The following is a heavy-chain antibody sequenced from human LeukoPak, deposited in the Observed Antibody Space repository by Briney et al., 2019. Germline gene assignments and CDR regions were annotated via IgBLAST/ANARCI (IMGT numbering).Heavy chain of an antibody. Sequence: SETLSLTCTVSGGSISSSSYYWGWIRQPPGKGLEWIGSIYYSGSTYYNPSLKSRVTISVDTSKNQFSLKLSSVTAADTAVYYCAREWLRNTDYWGQGTLVTVSS. CDR1: GGSISSSSYY. CDR2: IYYSGST. D-gene: IGHD5-12*01. V-gene: IGHV4-39*07. J-gene: IGHJ4*02. CDR3: AREWLRNTDY.